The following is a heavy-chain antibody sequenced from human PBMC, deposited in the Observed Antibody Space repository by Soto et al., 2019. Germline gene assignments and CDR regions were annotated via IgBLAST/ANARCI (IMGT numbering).Heavy chain of an antibody. CDR2: INHSGST. V-gene: IGHV4-34*01. D-gene: IGHD3-10*01. CDR3: ARGWGFGFCP. Sequence: QVQLQQWGAGLLKPSETLSLACAVYGGSFSGPNWSWIRQPPGKGLEWIGEINHSGSTNYNPSLKSRVTRSIDMSKNQSSLTVSSVSVADPAVYYCARGWGFGFCPWCHGILVTVS. CDR1: GGSFSGPN. J-gene: IGHJ5*02.